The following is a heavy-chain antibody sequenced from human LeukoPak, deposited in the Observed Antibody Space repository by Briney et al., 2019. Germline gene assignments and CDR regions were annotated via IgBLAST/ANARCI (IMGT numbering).Heavy chain of an antibody. Sequence: GGSLRLSCAASGFTFSSYAMHWVRQAPGKGLEWVAVISYDGSNKYYADSVKGRFTISRDNSKNTLYLQMNSLRAEDTAVYYCARDYYDSSGAFDYWGREPWSPSPQ. CDR3: ARDYYDSSGAFDY. V-gene: IGHV3-30*04. J-gene: IGHJ4*02. CDR2: ISYDGSNK. D-gene: IGHD3-22*01. CDR1: GFTFSSYA.